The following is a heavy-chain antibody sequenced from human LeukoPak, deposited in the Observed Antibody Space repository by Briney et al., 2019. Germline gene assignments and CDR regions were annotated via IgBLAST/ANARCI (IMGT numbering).Heavy chain of an antibody. D-gene: IGHD1-26*01. CDR1: GFTFSSYD. CDR2: ISSSSNYI. CDR3: ARDIPYSGSYSVDF. Sequence: KTGGSLRLSCAASGFTFSSYDMNWVRQAPGKGLEWVSVISSSSNYIYYAASVKGRFTISRDNAKNSLYLQMNSLSAEDTAVYYCARDIPYSGSYSVDFWGQGTLVTVSS. V-gene: IGHV3-21*01. J-gene: IGHJ4*02.